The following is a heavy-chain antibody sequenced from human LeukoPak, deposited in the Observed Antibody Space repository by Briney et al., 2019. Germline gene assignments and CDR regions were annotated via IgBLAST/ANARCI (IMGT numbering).Heavy chain of an antibody. CDR1: GFSVSSNY. J-gene: IGHJ4*02. V-gene: IGHV3-20*04. D-gene: IGHD3-9*01. Sequence: PGGSLRLSCAASGFSVSSNYMSWVRQAPGKGLEWVSSITWNGGSTAYADSVKGRFTISRDNAKNSLYLQMNSLRAEDTALYYCARVFSAFDYWGQGTLVTVSS. CDR3: ARVFSAFDY. CDR2: ITWNGGST.